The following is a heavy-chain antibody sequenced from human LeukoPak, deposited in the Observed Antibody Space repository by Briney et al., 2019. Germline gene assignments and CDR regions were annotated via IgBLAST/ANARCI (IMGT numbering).Heavy chain of an antibody. CDR2: IYTSGST. J-gene: IGHJ3*02. Sequence: SETLSLTCTVSGYSISSGYYWGWIRQPPGKGLEWIRSIYTSGSTNYNPSLKSRVTISVDTSKNQFSLKLSSVTAADTAVYYCARAELRRAFDIWGQGTMVTVSS. V-gene: IGHV4-38-2*02. D-gene: IGHD1-26*01. CDR1: GYSISSGYY. CDR3: ARAELRRAFDI.